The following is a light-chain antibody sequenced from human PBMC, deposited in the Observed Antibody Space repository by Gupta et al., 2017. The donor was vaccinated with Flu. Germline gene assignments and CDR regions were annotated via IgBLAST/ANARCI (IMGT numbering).Light chain of an antibody. J-gene: IGKJ2*01. CDR2: AAS. V-gene: IGKV1-39*01. CDR3: QQSYSTPHT. CDR1: QSIGSY. Sequence: LSASVGDSVTVTCRASQSIGSYLNWYQQKIGKAPKLLIYAASSLQSGVSSRFSGSGSGTAGTDFTLTISSLQPDDFAIYYCQQSYSTPHTFGQGAKLDIK.